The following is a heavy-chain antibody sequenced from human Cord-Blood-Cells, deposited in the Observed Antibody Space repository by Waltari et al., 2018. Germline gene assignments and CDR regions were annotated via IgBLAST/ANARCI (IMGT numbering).Heavy chain of an antibody. CDR3: ARDGGYYDFWSGYYTGYYYYYGMDV. Sequence: EVQLVESGGGLVKPGGSLRLSCAASGFTFSSYSMTWVRQAPGTGLEWVSSISSSSSYIYYADSVKGRFTISRDNAKNSLYLQMNSLRAEDTAVYYCARDGGYYDFWSGYYTGYYYYYGMDVWGQGTTVTVSS. D-gene: IGHD3-3*01. CDR2: ISSSSSYI. J-gene: IGHJ6*02. CDR1: GFTFSSYS. V-gene: IGHV3-21*01.